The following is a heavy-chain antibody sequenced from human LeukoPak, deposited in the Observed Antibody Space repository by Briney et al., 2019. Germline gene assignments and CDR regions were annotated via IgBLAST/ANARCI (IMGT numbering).Heavy chain of an antibody. V-gene: IGHV3-21*01. D-gene: IGHD3-22*01. CDR1: GFTFSSYA. CDR3: ARPYDTRGYFPDY. CDR2: ISRGSDHI. J-gene: IGHJ4*02. Sequence: GGSLRLSCAASGFTFSSYAMNWVRQAPGEGLEWVSSISRGSDHIFYADSLKGRFTISRDNAKNSLYLQMNSLGAEDTAVYYCARPYDTRGYFPDYWGQGTLVTVSS.